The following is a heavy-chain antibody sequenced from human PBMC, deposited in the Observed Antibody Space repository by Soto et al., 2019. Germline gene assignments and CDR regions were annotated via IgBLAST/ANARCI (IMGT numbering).Heavy chain of an antibody. Sequence: GGSLRLSCAASGFTFDDYGMSWVRQAPGKGLEWVSGINWNGGSTGYADSVKGRFTISRDNAKNSLYLQMNSLRAEDTALYYCARWYGSVSYTLSYYYYGMDGWGQGTTVTVSS. CDR1: GFTFDDYG. J-gene: IGHJ6*01. CDR2: INWNGGST. V-gene: IGHV3-20*04. D-gene: IGHD3-10*01. CDR3: ARWYGSVSYTLSYYYYGMDG.